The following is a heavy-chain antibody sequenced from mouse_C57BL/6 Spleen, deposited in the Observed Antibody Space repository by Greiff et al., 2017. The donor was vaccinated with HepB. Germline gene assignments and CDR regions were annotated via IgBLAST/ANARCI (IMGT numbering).Heavy chain of an antibody. Sequence: EVKVEESGEGLVKPGGSLKLSCAASGFTFSSYAMSWVRQTPEKRLEWVAYISSGGDYIYYADTVKGRFTISRDNARNTLYLQMSSLKSEDTAMYYCTRVRGDYDRYFDVWGTGTTVTVSS. V-gene: IGHV5-9-1*02. J-gene: IGHJ1*03. D-gene: IGHD2-4*01. CDR3: TRVRGDYDRYFDV. CDR2: ISSGGDYI. CDR1: GFTFSSYA.